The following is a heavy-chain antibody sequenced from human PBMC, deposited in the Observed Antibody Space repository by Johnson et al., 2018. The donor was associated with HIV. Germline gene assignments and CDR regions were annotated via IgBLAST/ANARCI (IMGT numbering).Heavy chain of an antibody. CDR1: GFTVSSNY. CDR3: AKDVGNYWPDAFDI. CDR2: ISSSVSTI. D-gene: IGHD3-22*01. V-gene: IGHV3-11*04. Sequence: QVQLMESGGGLIQPGGSLRLSCAASGFTVSSNYMSWVRQAPGKGLEWVSYISSSVSTIYYADSVKGRFTISRDNAKKSLYLQMNSLRAEDTAVYYCAKDVGNYWPDAFDIWGQGTMVTVSS. J-gene: IGHJ3*02.